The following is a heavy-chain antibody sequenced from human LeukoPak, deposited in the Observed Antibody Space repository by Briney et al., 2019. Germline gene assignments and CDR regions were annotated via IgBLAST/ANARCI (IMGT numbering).Heavy chain of an antibody. V-gene: IGHV3-23*01. CDR1: GFTFSSYG. D-gene: IGHD5-24*01. J-gene: IGHJ6*04. CDR3: ASDPRDGGQNV. CDR2: ISGSGGST. Sequence: GGTLRLSCAASGFTFSSYGMSWVRQAPGKGLEWVSAISGSGGSTYYADSVKGRFTISRDKAKNTLYLQMNSLRPEDSAVYYCASDPRDGGQNVWGKGTMVTVSS.